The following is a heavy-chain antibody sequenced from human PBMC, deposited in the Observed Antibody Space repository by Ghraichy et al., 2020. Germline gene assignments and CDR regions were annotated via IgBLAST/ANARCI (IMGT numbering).Heavy chain of an antibody. CDR1: GGSFSGYY. V-gene: IGHV4-34*01. CDR2: INHSGST. Sequence: SETLSLTCAVYGGSFSGYYWSWIRQPPGKGLEWIGEINHSGSTNYNPSLKSRVTISVDTSKNQFSLKLSSVTAADTAVYYCARIRANYYYYYGMDVWGQGTTVTVSS. CDR3: ARIRANYYYYYGMDV. D-gene: IGHD5-12*01. J-gene: IGHJ6*02.